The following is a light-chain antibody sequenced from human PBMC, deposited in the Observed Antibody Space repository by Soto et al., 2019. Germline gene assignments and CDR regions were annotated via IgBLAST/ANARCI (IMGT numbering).Light chain of an antibody. CDR1: QSISTW. V-gene: IGKV1-5*03. Sequence: DIQMTQSPSTLSASVGDRVTITCRASQSISTWLSWYQQKPGKAPKVLIYKASNLQSGVSSSFSGSGSGTEFTLTISRLQPDDFATYYCQDYYSWTFGQGTKVEI. J-gene: IGKJ1*01. CDR2: KAS. CDR3: QDYYSWT.